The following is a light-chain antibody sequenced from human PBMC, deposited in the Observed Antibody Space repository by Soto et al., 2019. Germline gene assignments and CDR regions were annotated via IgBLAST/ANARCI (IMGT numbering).Light chain of an antibody. CDR3: QSYDGSLSGWGV. Sequence: QSVLTQPPSVSGAPGQRVTISCTGSSSNTGAGYVVHWYQQLPGTAPKLLIHGNSNRPSGVPDRFSGSKSGASASLAITALQAEDEADYYGQSYDGSLSGWGVFGGGTKLTVL. V-gene: IGLV1-40*01. CDR1: SSNTGAGYV. J-gene: IGLJ2*01. CDR2: GNS.